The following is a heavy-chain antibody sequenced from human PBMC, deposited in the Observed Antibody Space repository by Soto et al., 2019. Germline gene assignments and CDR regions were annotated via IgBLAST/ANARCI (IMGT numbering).Heavy chain of an antibody. D-gene: IGHD3-22*01. V-gene: IGHV4-30-4*01. CDR3: ARGHDTTGYYPSTFDY. CDR2: IYASGSS. J-gene: IGHJ4*02. CDR1: GGSISSGNYY. Sequence: SEALSLTCTVSGGSISSGNYYWNWIRQPPGEGLEWIGYIYASGSSYYNPSLKSRASISVDTSKNQFSLKLSSVTAADTAVYFCARGHDTTGYYPSTFDYWGQGALVTVSS.